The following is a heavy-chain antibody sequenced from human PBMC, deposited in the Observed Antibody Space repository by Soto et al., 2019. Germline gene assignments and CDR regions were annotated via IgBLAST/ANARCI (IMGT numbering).Heavy chain of an antibody. CDR3: AKDLVGATGPYYYYSGMDV. J-gene: IGHJ6*02. CDR2: ISYDGSNK. D-gene: IGHD1-26*01. Sequence: PVGSLRLSCAASGFTFSSYGMHWVRQAPGKGLEWVAVISYDGSNKYYADSVKGRFTISRDNSKNTLYLQMNSLRAEDTAVYYCAKDLVGATGPYYYYSGMDVWGQGTTVTV. V-gene: IGHV3-30*18. CDR1: GFTFSSYG.